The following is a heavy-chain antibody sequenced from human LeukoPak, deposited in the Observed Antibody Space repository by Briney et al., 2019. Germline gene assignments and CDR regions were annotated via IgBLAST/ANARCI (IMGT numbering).Heavy chain of an antibody. CDR2: IYYSGST. CDR1: GGSISSYY. V-gene: IGHV4-59*12. D-gene: IGHD6-19*01. Sequence: SETLSLTCTVSGGSISSYYWSWIRQPPGKGLEWIGYIYYSGSTNYNPSLKSRVTISVDTSKNKFSLKLSSVTAADTAVYYCARERAVAGNIDYWGQGTLVTVSS. J-gene: IGHJ4*02. CDR3: ARERAVAGNIDY.